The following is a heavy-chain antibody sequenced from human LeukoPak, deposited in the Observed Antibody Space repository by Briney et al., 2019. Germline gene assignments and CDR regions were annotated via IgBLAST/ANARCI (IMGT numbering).Heavy chain of an antibody. CDR3: SRGGNSGGYY. V-gene: IGHV4-34*01. CDR2: INDSGCT. D-gene: IGHD1-26*01. CDR1: GRSFSGYY. J-gene: IGHJ4*02. Sequence: SETLSLTCAVYGRSFSGYYWSWIRQPPGKGLEWIGEINDSGCTNHNTSLESRVTISVDTSKNHFSLTLSYVPAADPTVYYCSRGGNSGGYYWGEGTLVTVSS.